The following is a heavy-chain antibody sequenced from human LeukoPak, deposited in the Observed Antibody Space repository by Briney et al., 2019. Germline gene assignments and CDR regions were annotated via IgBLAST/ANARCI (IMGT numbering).Heavy chain of an antibody. Sequence: PGGSLRLSCAASGFTVSSNHMSWVRQAPGKGLVWVSRINSDGSSTSYADSVKGRFTISRDNAKNTLYLQMNNLRAEDTAVYYCARDLVVKNDWVDPWGQGTLVTVSS. J-gene: IGHJ5*02. CDR2: INSDGSST. V-gene: IGHV3-74*01. CDR3: ARDLVVKNDWVDP. CDR1: GFTVSSNH. D-gene: IGHD3-22*01.